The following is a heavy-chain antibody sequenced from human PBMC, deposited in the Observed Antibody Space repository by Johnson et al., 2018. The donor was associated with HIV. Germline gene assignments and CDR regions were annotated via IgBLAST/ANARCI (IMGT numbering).Heavy chain of an antibody. V-gene: IGHV3-30-3*01. J-gene: IGHJ3*02. CDR2: VSYDGRNH. CDR1: GLTFSSYA. D-gene: IGHD6-25*01. Sequence: QVQLVESGGGLVPPGRSLRLSCAASGLTFSSYAMHWVRQAPGTGLEWVSLVSYDGRNHSHAAPVQGRFTISRDNSKNTLYLQMNSLRAEDTAVYYCAKDLPEIAATPRGAFDIWGQGTMVTVSS. CDR3: AKDLPEIAATPRGAFDI.